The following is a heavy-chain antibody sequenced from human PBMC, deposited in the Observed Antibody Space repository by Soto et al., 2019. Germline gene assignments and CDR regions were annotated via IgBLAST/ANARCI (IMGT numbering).Heavy chain of an antibody. CDR1: GFFSVTNY. CDR3: ARAGCSGGSCYSWFDP. J-gene: IGHJ5*02. V-gene: IGHV3-72*01. Sequence: PGGSLNLSFPPPGFFSVTNYMTWFRRPPGKGLEWVGRSRNKAKSYTTDYAASVKGRFTISRDDSRNSLFLQMDSLKTEDTAVYYCARAGCSGGSCYSWFDPWGQGTLVTVSS. D-gene: IGHD2-15*01. CDR2: SRNKAKSYTT.